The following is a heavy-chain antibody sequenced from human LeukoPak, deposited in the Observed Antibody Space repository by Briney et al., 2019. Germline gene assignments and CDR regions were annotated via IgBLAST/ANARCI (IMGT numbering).Heavy chain of an antibody. CDR3: ARQDFWSGYPPSYYMDV. J-gene: IGHJ6*03. CDR2: IYPSDSDT. Sequence: GESLKISCKGSGYSFTSYWIGWVRQMPGKGLEWMGIIYPSDSDTRYSPSFQGQVTISADKSISTAYLQWSSLKASDTAMYYCARQDFWSGYPPSYYMDVWGKGTTVTVSS. V-gene: IGHV5-51*01. CDR1: GYSFTSYW. D-gene: IGHD3-3*01.